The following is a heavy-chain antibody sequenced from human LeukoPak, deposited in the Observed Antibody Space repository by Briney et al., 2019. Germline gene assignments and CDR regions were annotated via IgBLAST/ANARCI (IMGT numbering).Heavy chain of an antibody. CDR1: GFTVSSNY. V-gene: IGHV3-53*01. J-gene: IGHJ4*02. Sequence: AGGSLTLSCAASGFTVSSNYMSWVRQAPGKGLEWVSFIYSGGSTYYADSVRGRFTISRDNSKNTLFLQMNSLRAEDTAVYYCARRAGIYSHPYDYWGQGTLVTVSS. CDR2: IYSGGST. D-gene: IGHD1-14*01. CDR3: ARRAGIYSHPYDY.